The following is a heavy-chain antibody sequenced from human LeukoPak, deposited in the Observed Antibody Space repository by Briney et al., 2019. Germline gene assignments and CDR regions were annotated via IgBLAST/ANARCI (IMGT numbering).Heavy chain of an antibody. CDR2: ISSGAGTT. CDR1: GFTFSSYA. J-gene: IGHJ5*02. Sequence: GGSLRLSCAASGFTFSSYAMSCVRQVPGKRLEWVSAISSGAGTTGYADSVKGRFTISRVNSKSTIYLKMNSLRAEDTAIYYCAKDLEQSYSGWSTSYDAWGQGTLVTVSS. CDR3: AKDLEQSYSGWSTSYDA. D-gene: IGHD6-19*01. V-gene: IGHV3-23*01.